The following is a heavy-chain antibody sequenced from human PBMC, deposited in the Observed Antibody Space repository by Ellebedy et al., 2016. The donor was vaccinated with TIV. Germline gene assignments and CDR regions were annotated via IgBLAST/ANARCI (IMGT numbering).Heavy chain of an antibody. CDR3: ATPVWGSYRHFDY. D-gene: IGHD3-16*02. V-gene: IGHV3-23*01. J-gene: IGHJ4*02. CDR2: ST. Sequence: STYGMNSVKGRFTISRDNSENTLCLQMNSLRAEDTALYYCATPVWGSYRHFDYWGQGILVTVSS.